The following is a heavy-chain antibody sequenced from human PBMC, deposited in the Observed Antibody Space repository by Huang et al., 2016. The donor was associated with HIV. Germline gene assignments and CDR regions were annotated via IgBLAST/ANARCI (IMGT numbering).Heavy chain of an antibody. V-gene: IGHV3-7*01. CDR1: GFTFRGYW. Sequence: EVHLVESGGGLVRPGRSLRLSCAASGFTFRGYWMNWVRQAPGRGLEWGANRNLDGSERFYVDSVRGRFTISRDNANNSVSLQLNSLKAEDTGVYYCARGFQAKPGDYWGQGTLVTVSS. J-gene: IGHJ4*02. CDR3: ARGFQAKPGDY. CDR2: RNLDGSER.